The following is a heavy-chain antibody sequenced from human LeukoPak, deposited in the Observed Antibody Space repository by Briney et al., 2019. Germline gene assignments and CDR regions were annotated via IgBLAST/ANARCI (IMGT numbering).Heavy chain of an antibody. V-gene: IGHV3-23*01. D-gene: IGHD2-2*01. CDR3: AKDGGYCSSTSCSGGDFDY. J-gene: IGHJ4*02. CDR2: ST. Sequence: STYYAASVKGRFTISRDNSKNPLYLQMNSLRAEDTAVYYCAKDGGYCSSTSCSGGDFDYWGQGTLVTVSS.